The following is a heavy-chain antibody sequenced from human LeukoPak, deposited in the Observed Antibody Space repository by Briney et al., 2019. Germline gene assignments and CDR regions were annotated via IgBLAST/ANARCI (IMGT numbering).Heavy chain of an antibody. CDR3: ARRGVPAGIGSWFDP. J-gene: IGHJ5*02. CDR2: ISYDGSNK. V-gene: IGHV3-30-3*01. CDR1: GFTFSSYA. Sequence: PGGSLRLSCAASGFTFSSYAMHWVRQAPGKGLEWVAVISYDGSNKYYADSVKGRFTISRDNSKNTLYLQMNSLRAEDTAVYYCARRGVPAGIGSWFDPWGQGTLVTVPS. D-gene: IGHD6-13*01.